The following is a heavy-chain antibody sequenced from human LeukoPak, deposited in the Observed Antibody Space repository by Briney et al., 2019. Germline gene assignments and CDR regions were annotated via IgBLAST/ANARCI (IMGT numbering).Heavy chain of an antibody. CDR1: GFTLSNHW. V-gene: IGHV3-48*04. D-gene: IGHD6-13*01. CDR3: AKRGSVGTLGHFDY. J-gene: IGHJ4*02. Sequence: GGSLRLSCAASGFTLSNHWMIWVRQAPGKGLEWVSYISSSSSTIYYADSVKGRFTISRDNAKNSLYLQMNSLRAEDTAVYYCAKRGSVGTLGHFDYWGQGTLVTVSS. CDR2: ISSSSSTI.